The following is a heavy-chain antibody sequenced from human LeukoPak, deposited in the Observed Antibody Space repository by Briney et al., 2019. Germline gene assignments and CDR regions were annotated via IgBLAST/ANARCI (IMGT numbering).Heavy chain of an antibody. Sequence: GGSLRLSCAASGFTFSNYGMYWVRQAPGKGLEWVAVIWYDGSNKYYADSVKGRFTISRDNSKNTLYLQMNSLRAEDTAVYYCARDELDAVDIWGQGTMVTVSS. D-gene: IGHD1-7*01. CDR1: GFTFSNYG. CDR3: ARDELDAVDI. V-gene: IGHV3-33*07. J-gene: IGHJ3*02. CDR2: IWYDGSNK.